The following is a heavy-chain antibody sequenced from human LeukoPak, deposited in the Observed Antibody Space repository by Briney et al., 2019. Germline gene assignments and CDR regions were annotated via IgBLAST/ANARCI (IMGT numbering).Heavy chain of an antibody. CDR3: ARATTVITAFDY. Sequence: SGPTLVKPTQTLTLTCTFSGFSLRTRGVGVGWVRQPPGKALEWLALIYWNDDKRYSPSLKSRLTITKDTFKNQVVLTMTNMDPVDTATYHCARATTVITAFDYWGQGTLVTVSS. CDR1: GFSLRTRGVG. J-gene: IGHJ4*02. CDR2: IYWNDDK. V-gene: IGHV2-5*01. D-gene: IGHD4-11*01.